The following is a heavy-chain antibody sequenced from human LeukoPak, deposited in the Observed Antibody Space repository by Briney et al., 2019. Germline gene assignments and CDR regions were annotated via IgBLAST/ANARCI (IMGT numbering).Heavy chain of an antibody. CDR3: ATPPASRYCSGGSCQNYFDY. CDR2: ISGSGGST. Sequence: GGSLRLSCAASGFTFSSYAMSWVRQAPGKGLEWVSAISGSGGSTYYADSVKGWFTISRDNSKNTLYLQMNSLRAEDTAVYYCATPPASRYCSGGSCQNYFDYWGQGTLVTVSS. CDR1: GFTFSSYA. V-gene: IGHV3-23*01. D-gene: IGHD2-15*01. J-gene: IGHJ4*02.